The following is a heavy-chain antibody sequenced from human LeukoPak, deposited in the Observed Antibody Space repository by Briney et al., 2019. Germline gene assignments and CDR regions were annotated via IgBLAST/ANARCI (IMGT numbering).Heavy chain of an antibody. CDR1: GGSISSYY. CDR2: IYYSGST. J-gene: IGHJ1*01. V-gene: IGHV4-59*08. D-gene: IGHD6-13*01. Sequence: SETLSFTCAVSGGSISSYYWCWIRQPPGKGLEWGGYIYYSGSTNYNPSLKSRVTISVDTSKNQFSLKLSSVTAADTAVYYCARLFEVAAAGTGYFQHWGQGTLVTVSS. CDR3: ARLFEVAAAGTGYFQH.